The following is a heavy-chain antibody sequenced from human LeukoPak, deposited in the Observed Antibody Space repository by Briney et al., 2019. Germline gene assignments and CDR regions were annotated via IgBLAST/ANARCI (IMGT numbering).Heavy chain of an antibody. CDR2: INTDGGST. V-gene: IGHV3-74*01. J-gene: IGHJ4*02. Sequence: GGSLRLSCAASGFTFGSYWMHWVRQAPGKGLVWVSRINTDGGSTTYADSVKGRFTISRDNAKNTLYLQMNSLRTEDTAVYYCARGVVVIATSGNDYWGQGTLVTVSS. CDR3: ARGVVVIATSGNDY. D-gene: IGHD3-16*02. CDR1: GFTFGSYW.